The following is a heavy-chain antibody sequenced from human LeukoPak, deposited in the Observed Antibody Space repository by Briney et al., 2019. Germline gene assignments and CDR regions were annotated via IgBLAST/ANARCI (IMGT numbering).Heavy chain of an antibody. CDR2: IIPGGGTT. J-gene: IGHJ4*02. D-gene: IGHD3-16*02. CDR3: AREGPPGSHSFYFDF. Sequence: GASVKVSCKASGYSFIYYFIHFVRQAPGQGLEWMGAIIPGGGTTAFSQKFQGRLTLTRDTSTSTVYMEVNSLRSEDTAFYYCAREGPPGSHSFYFDFWGQGTLVTVSS. V-gene: IGHV1-46*01. CDR1: GYSFIYYF.